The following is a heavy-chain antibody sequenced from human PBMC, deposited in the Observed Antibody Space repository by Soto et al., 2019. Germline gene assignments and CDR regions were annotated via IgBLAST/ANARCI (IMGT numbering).Heavy chain of an antibody. Sequence: SETLSLTCTVSGGSISSSSYYWGWIRQPPGKGLEWIGSIYYSGSTYYNPSLKSRVTISVDTSKNQFSLKLSSVTAADTAVYYCARDGAATGSVFLDYWGQGTLVTVSS. CDR1: GGSISSSSYY. CDR2: IYYSGST. V-gene: IGHV4-39*02. J-gene: IGHJ4*02. D-gene: IGHD6-13*01. CDR3: ARDGAATGSVFLDY.